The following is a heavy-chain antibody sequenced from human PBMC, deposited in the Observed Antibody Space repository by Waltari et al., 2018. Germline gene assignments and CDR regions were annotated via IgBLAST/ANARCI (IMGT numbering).Heavy chain of an antibody. CDR3: ARDPVGTFDF. V-gene: IGHV3-74*01. CDR2: INAEGSSR. CDR1: GFPISDYL. J-gene: IGHJ4*02. Sequence: EVQLVESGGGVSQPGGSLRLSCAASGFPISDYLIHWVRQAPGQGLEWVSRINAEGSSRTYADSVKGRFTISRDTAKNMVYLQMSSLRVEDTAVYYCARDPVGTFDFWGQGTLVTVSS. D-gene: IGHD1-26*01.